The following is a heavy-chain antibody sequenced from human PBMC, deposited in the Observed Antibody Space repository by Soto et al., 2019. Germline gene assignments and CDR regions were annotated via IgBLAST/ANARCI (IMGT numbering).Heavy chain of an antibody. Sequence: QVQLVESGGGVVQPGRSLRLSCAASGFTFSSYGMHWVRQAPGKGLEWVAVISYDGSNKYYADSVKGRFTISRDNSKNPLYLQMNSLRAEDTAVYYCAKTSSSGWFPLDYYYYGMDVWGQGTTVTVSS. CDR2: ISYDGSNK. V-gene: IGHV3-30*18. CDR3: AKTSSSGWFPLDYYYYGMDV. D-gene: IGHD6-19*01. J-gene: IGHJ6*02. CDR1: GFTFSSYG.